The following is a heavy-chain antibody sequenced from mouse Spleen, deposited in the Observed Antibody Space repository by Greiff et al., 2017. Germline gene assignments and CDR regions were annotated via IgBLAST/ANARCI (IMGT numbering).Heavy chain of an antibody. V-gene: IGHV1-81*01. D-gene: IGHD4-1*01. CDR2: IYPRSGNT. J-gene: IGHJ2*01. CDR3: ARSDWDGGY. Sequence: QVQLKESGAELARPGASVKLSCKASGYTFTSYGISWVKQRTGQGLEWIGEIYPRSGNTYYNEKFKGKATLTADISSSTAYMELRSLTSEDSAVYFCARSDWDGGYWGQGTTLTVSS. CDR1: GYTFTSYG.